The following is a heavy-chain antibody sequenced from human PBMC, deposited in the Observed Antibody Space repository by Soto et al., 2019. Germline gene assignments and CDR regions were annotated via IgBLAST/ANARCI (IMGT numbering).Heavy chain of an antibody. J-gene: IGHJ2*01. CDR1: GGSISSGGYY. CDR2: IYHSVSI. V-gene: IGHV4-61*08. Sequence: SETLSLTCTVSGGSISSGGYYWSWIRQHPGKGLEWIGYIYHSVSIHYNPSLKTRVTISVDTSENQFSLRLSSVTAADTAVYYCARAFAGFGAYWYFDLWGRGTLVTVSS. CDR3: ARAFAGFGAYWYFDL. D-gene: IGHD3-16*01.